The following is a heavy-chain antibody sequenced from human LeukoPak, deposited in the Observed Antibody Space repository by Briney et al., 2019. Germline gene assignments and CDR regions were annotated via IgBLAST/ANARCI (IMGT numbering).Heavy chain of an antibody. CDR1: GGTFSSYA. J-gene: IGHJ4*02. D-gene: IGHD2-15*01. CDR3: ARESYCSGGSCYFY. Sequence: ASVKVSCKASGGTFSSYAISWVRQAPGQGLEWMGRIIPILGIANYAQKLQGRVTITADKSTSTAYMELSSLRSEDTAVYYCARESYCSGGSCYFYWGQGTLVTVSS. V-gene: IGHV1-69*04. CDR2: IIPILGIA.